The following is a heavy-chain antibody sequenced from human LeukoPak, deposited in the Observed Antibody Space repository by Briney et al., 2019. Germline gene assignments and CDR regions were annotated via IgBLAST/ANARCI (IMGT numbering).Heavy chain of an antibody. CDR1: GGSISSSSYY. J-gene: IGHJ4*02. CDR2: IYYSGRT. CDR3: ARHSGSYGSHSDY. D-gene: IGHD5-18*01. V-gene: IGHV4-39*01. Sequence: SETLSLTCTVSGGSISSSSYYWGWIRQPPGRGMEWIGSIYYSGRTYYNPSLKSRATISVNSYKTQFSLKLRSVTAADTAVYYCARHSGSYGSHSDYGGQGTLVTVSS.